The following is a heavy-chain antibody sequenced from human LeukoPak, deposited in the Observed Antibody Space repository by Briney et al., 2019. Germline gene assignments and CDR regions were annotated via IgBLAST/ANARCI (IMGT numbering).Heavy chain of an antibody. CDR3: ARFPMGDSFDI. J-gene: IGHJ3*02. CDR1: GFIFSSYS. D-gene: IGHD5-24*01. Sequence: GGSLRLSCAASGFIFSSYSMNWVCQGPGKGLEWIPYISSSSSTIYYADSVKGRFTISRDNAKNSLYLQMNSLRADDTAVYYCARFPMGDSFDIWGQGTMVTVSS. V-gene: IGHV3-48*01. CDR2: ISSSSSTI.